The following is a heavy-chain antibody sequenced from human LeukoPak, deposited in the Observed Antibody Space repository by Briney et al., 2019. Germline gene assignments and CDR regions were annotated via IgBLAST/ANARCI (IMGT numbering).Heavy chain of an antibody. CDR3: ARDEGGYCSSTSCYYFDY. D-gene: IGHD2-2*01. Sequence: GGSLRLSCSASGFTFSSYAMHWVRQAPGKGLEYVSAISSNGGSTYYADSVKGRYTISRDNAKNSLYLQMNSLRAEDTAVYYCARDEGGYCSSTSCYYFDYWGQGTLVTVSS. CDR2: ISSNGGST. J-gene: IGHJ4*02. CDR1: GFTFSSYA. V-gene: IGHV3-64*04.